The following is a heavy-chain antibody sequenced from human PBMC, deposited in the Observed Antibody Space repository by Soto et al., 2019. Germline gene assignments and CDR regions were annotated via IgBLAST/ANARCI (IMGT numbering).Heavy chain of an antibody. CDR1: GFTFTRYS. V-gene: IGHV3-9*01. CDR2: ITWNSGSI. Sequence: GGSLRLSCAASGFTFTRYSMNWVRQGQGKGLEWVSGITWNSGSIDYADSVKGRFTISRDNAKNSLYLQMNSLRPEDTALYYCAKDIREYSSGWTYFDYWGHGTLVTVSS. CDR3: AKDIREYSSGWTYFDY. D-gene: IGHD6-19*01. J-gene: IGHJ4*01.